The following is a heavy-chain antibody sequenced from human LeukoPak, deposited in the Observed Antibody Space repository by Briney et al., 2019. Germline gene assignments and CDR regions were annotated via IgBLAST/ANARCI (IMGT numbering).Heavy chain of an antibody. J-gene: IGHJ6*03. Sequence: SHTLSLTWIVSGPSVTSDYWGSVRQPPRKGLEWIGNVFYSGTTDYNPSLKSRVTISGDTSKNQFSLKLSSVTAADTAVYYCARLIRQAGYFSGFSNFYYMDVWGNGTTVTVSS. CDR2: VFYSGTT. CDR1: GPSVTSDY. V-gene: IGHV4-59*08. D-gene: IGHD5-18*01. CDR3: ARLIRQAGYFSGFSNFYYMDV.